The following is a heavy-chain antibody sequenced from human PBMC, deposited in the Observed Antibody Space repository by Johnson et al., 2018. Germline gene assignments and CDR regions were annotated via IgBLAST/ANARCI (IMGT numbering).Heavy chain of an antibody. D-gene: IGHD6-13*01. CDR2: IEQDGSEK. Sequence: VQLVQSGGGLVQPGGSLRLSCAASGFIFSSYWMSWVRQAPGKGLEWVANIEQDGSEKYYVDSVKGRFTISRDNAKNSLYLQRNSLRAEETAVDYCSRDQPYRSSWLHLEYFQHWGQGTLVTVSS. CDR1: GFIFSSYW. J-gene: IGHJ1*01. CDR3: SRDQPYRSSWLHLEYFQH. V-gene: IGHV3-7*01.